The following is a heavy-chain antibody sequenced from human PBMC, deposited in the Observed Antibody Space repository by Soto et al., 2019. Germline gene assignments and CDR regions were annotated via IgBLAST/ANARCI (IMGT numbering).Heavy chain of an antibody. CDR3: AIATGYCSSTSCYAPFDY. Sequence: GGSLRLSFAASGFTFSSYSMNWVRQAPGKGLEGVSYISSSSSTIYYADFVKGRFTISRDNAKNSLYLQMNSLRAEDTAVYYCAIATGYCSSTSCYAPFDYWGQGTLVTVSS. D-gene: IGHD2-2*01. J-gene: IGHJ4*02. CDR1: GFTFSSYS. CDR2: ISSSSSTI. V-gene: IGHV3-48*01.